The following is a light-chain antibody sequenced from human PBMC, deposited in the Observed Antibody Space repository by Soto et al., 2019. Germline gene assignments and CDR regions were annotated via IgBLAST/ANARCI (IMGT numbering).Light chain of an antibody. CDR1: QGVSSA. Sequence: QLTQSPSSLSASVGDRVTITCRASQGVSSALAWYQQKPEKAPKLLIYDASTLESGVPSRFSGSVSGTDFTLTISSLQPEDFAAYYCQQFSGYPFTFGPGTRVDIK. V-gene: IGKV1-13*02. CDR3: QQFSGYPFT. J-gene: IGKJ3*01. CDR2: DAS.